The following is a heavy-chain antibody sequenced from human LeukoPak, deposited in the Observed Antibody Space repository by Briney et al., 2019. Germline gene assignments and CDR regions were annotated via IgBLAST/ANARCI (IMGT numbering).Heavy chain of an antibody. CDR3: AKSTYYYDTFVNAFDL. CDR2: IYYGGST. CDR1: GGSISSGSYY. J-gene: IGHJ3*01. V-gene: IGHV4-39*07. Sequence: SETLSLTCTVSGGSISSGSYYWSWIRQPPGKGLEWIGSIYYGGSTYYNASLRSRVTTSVDTSKNQFSLKLSSVTAADTAAYYCAKSTYYYDTFVNAFDLWGQGTVVTVSS. D-gene: IGHD3-22*01.